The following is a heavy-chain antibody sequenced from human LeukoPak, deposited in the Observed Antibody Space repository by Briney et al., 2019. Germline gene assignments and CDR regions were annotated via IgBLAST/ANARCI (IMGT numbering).Heavy chain of an antibody. CDR3: ARVGTTAMALFHYYYYYMDV. CDR2: INHSGST. CDR1: GGSFSGYY. Sequence: PSETLSLTCAVYGGSFSGYYWSWIRQPPGKGLEWIGEINHSGSTNYNPSLKSRVTISVDTSKNQFSLKLSSVTATDTAVYYCARVGTTAMALFHYYYYYMDVWGKGTTVTASS. J-gene: IGHJ6*03. D-gene: IGHD5-18*01. V-gene: IGHV4-34*01.